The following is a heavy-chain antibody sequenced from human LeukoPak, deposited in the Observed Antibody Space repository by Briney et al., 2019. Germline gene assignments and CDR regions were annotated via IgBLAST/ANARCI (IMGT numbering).Heavy chain of an antibody. Sequence: ASVKVSCKASGYTFTGYYMHWVRQAPGQGLEWMGRINPNSGGTNYAQKFQGRVTMTRDTSISTAYMELSRLRSDDTAVYYCARAGAYYDILTGRERRIIHDYYMDVWGKGTTVTASS. D-gene: IGHD3-9*01. CDR1: GYTFTGYY. CDR2: INPNSGGT. V-gene: IGHV1-2*06. CDR3: ARAGAYYDILTGRERRIIHDYYMDV. J-gene: IGHJ6*03.